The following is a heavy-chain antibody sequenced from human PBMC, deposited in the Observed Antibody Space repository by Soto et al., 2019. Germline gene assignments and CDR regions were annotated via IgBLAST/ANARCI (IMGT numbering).Heavy chain of an antibody. CDR1: GFTFSSYA. V-gene: IGHV3-23*01. J-gene: IGHJ3*02. CDR2: ISGSGGSR. D-gene: IGHD2-15*01. CDR3: AKDRRAGWFPYDAFDI. Sequence: WGSLSLSCAASGFTFSSYAMSWVRQAPGKGLEWVSAISGSGGSRYYADSVKGRFTISRDNSKNTLYLQMNSLRAEDTAVYYCAKDRRAGWFPYDAFDIWGQGTMVTVSS.